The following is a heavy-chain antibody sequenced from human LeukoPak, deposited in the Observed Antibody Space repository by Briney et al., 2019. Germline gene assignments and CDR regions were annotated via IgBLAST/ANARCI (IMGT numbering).Heavy chain of an antibody. Sequence: ASVKVSCKASGHTFPSYGISWVPQAPGQGLEWMGWIRAYSGNTNYAQKLQGRVTMTTDTSTRTAYVVLRSLRSDDTTVHYCARLRARWLVFDYWGQGTLVTVSS. J-gene: IGHJ4*02. D-gene: IGHD6-19*01. CDR1: GHTFPSYG. CDR3: ARLRARWLVFDY. CDR2: IRAYSGNT. V-gene: IGHV1-18*01.